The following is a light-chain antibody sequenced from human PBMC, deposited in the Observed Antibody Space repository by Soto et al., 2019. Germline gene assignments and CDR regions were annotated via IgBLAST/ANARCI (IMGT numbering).Light chain of an antibody. Sequence: QSALTQPASVSGSPGQSITISCTGTSSDVGGYNYVSWYQQHPGKAPKLMIYEVSNRPSGVSNRFSGSKSGNTASLTISGLQAEDEADYSCTSYTSSGPHGVFGGGTKLTVL. CDR2: EVS. CDR1: SSDVGGYNY. J-gene: IGLJ2*01. CDR3: TSYTSSGPHGV. V-gene: IGLV2-14*01.